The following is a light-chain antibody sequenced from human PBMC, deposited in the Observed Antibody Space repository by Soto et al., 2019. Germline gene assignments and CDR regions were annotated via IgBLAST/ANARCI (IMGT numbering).Light chain of an antibody. CDR1: SSNIGSNT. CDR3: AAWDDSLNGHVV. Sequence: QSVLTQSPSASGTPGQRVTISCSGSSSNIGSNTVNWYQQLPGTAPKLVIYSNNQRPSGVPDRFSGSKSGTSASLAISGLQSEDEADYYCAAWDDSLNGHVVFGGGTKLTVL. CDR2: SNN. J-gene: IGLJ2*01. V-gene: IGLV1-44*01.